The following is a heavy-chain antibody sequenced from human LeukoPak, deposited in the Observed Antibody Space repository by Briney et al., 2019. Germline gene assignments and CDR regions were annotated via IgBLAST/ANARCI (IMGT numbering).Heavy chain of an antibody. Sequence: PGGSLRLSCVVSGFTFSIHGMHWVRQAPGKGLEWVATISYDRINTFYADSVQGRFTISRDNAKNTLYLHMNSLRVEDTAVYYCAKDRNPSRIAARPVADFWGQGALVTVSS. CDR3: AKDRNPSRIAARPVADF. D-gene: IGHD6-6*01. CDR1: GFTFSIHG. CDR2: ISYDRINT. J-gene: IGHJ4*02. V-gene: IGHV3-30*18.